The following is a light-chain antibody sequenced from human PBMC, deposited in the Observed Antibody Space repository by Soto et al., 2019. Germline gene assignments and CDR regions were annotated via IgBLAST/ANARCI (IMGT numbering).Light chain of an antibody. CDR1: QSISPW. J-gene: IGKJ4*01. CDR3: QQYNTYPLT. Sequence: DIQMTQSPSTLSASVGDSVTIACRASQSISPWLAWYQQKPGKAPTLRIYKASSLEGGVPSRFSGSGSGTDFNITISSLQPGDFATYYCQQYNTYPLTFGGGTTVEIK. CDR2: KAS. V-gene: IGKV1-5*03.